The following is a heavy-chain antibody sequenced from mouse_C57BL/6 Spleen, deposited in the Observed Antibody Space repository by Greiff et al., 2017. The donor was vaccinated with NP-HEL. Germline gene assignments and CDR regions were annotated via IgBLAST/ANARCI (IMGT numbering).Heavy chain of an antibody. CDR3: ARDGVPGAWFAY. CDR2: ISYDGSN. J-gene: IGHJ3*01. Sequence: EVKLMESGPGLVKPSQSLSLTCSVTGYSITSGYFWNWIRQFPGNQLEWMGYISYDGSNNYNPSLNNRISITRDTCKDQFFLKLNSVTTGDTATYYCARDGVPGAWFAYWGQGTLVTVSA. CDR1: GYSITSGYF. V-gene: IGHV3-6*01.